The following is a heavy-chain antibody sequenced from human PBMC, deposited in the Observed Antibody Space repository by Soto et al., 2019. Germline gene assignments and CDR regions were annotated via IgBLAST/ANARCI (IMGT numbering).Heavy chain of an antibody. CDR1: GFTFSSYG. D-gene: IGHD5-12*01. CDR2: IWYDGSNK. Sequence: PGGSLRLSCAASGFTFSSYGMHWVRQAPGKGLEWVAVIWYDGSNKYYADSVKGRFTTSRDNSKNTLYLQMNSLRAEDTAVYYCARDKWLDYYFDYWGQGTLVTVSS. V-gene: IGHV3-33*01. CDR3: ARDKWLDYYFDY. J-gene: IGHJ4*02.